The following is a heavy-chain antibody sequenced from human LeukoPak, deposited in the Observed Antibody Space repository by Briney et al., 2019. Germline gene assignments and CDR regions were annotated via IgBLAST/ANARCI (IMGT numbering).Heavy chain of an antibody. Sequence: PGGSLRLSCAASGFTVSSNYMSWVRQAPGKGLEWVSVIYSGGSTYYADSVKGRFTISRDNSKITLYLQMNSLRAEDTAVYYCAGSGYSSSWYDFDYWGQETLVTVSS. CDR3: AGSGYSSSWYDFDY. V-gene: IGHV3-66*02. CDR2: IYSGGST. CDR1: GFTVSSNY. D-gene: IGHD6-13*01. J-gene: IGHJ4*02.